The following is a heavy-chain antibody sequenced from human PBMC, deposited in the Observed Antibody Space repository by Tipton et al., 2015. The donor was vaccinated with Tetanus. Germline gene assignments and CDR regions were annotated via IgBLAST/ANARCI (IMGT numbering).Heavy chain of an antibody. V-gene: IGHV4-39*01. J-gene: IGHJ4*02. D-gene: IGHD3-9*01. CDR3: ARHSSLKALNY. CDR1: GGSISSSSYY. Sequence: PGLVKPSETLSLTCTVSGGSISSSSYYWGWIRQPPGKGLEWIGSAYYSGSTYYNPSLKSRLTISVDTSKNQFSLELSSVTAADTAVYYCARHSSLKALNYWGQGTLVTASS. CDR2: AYYSGST.